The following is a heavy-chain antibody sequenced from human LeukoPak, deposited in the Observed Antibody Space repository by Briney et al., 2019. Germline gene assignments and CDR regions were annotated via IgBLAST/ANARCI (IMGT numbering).Heavy chain of an antibody. Sequence: GGSLRLSCAASGFTLSSYAMSRVRQAPGEGLEWVSAIRGSGGSTYYADSVKGRFTISRDNSKNTLYLQMNSLRAEDTAVYYCAKSAVLPREAGDYWGQGTLVTVSS. D-gene: IGHD6-19*01. V-gene: IGHV3-23*01. CDR2: IRGSGGST. CDR3: AKSAVLPREAGDY. CDR1: GFTLSSYA. J-gene: IGHJ4*02.